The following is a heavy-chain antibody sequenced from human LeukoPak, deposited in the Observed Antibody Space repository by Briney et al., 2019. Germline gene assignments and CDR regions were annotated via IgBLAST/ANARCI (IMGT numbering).Heavy chain of an antibody. CDR3: ARQTGISIDI. CDR1: GFTFSSYS. Sequence: GGSLRLSCAASGFTFSSYSMNWVRQAPGKGLEWVSSISSSSSYIYYADSVKGRFTISRDNAKNSLFLQMNILRAADTAVYYCARQTGISIDIWGQGTMVTVSS. CDR2: ISSSSSYI. J-gene: IGHJ3*02. V-gene: IGHV3-21*01. D-gene: IGHD2/OR15-2a*01.